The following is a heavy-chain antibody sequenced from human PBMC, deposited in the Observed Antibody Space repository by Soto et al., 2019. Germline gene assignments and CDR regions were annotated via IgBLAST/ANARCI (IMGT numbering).Heavy chain of an antibody. V-gene: IGHV3-13*01. CDR1: GFTFSSYD. J-gene: IGHJ4*02. D-gene: IGHD5-12*01. CDR2: IGTAGDT. Sequence: EVQLVESGGGLVQPGGSLRLSCAASGFTFSSYDMHWVRQATGKGLEWVSAIGTAGDTYYPGSVKGRFTISRENAKNSLYLQMNSLRAGDTAVYYCARAGRRDGYRPATYYFDYWGQGTLVTVSS. CDR3: ARAGRRDGYRPATYYFDY.